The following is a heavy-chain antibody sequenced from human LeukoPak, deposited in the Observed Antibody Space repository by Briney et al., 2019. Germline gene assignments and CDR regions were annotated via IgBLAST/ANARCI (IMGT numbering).Heavy chain of an antibody. Sequence: GGSLRLSCAASGFTFSSYAMHWVRQAPGKGLEWVAVISYDGSNKYYADSVKGRFTISRDNSKNTLYLQMNSLRAEDTAVYYCARAGYSGGSRFDYWGQGTLVTVSS. V-gene: IGHV3-30*01. CDR3: ARAGYSGGSRFDY. CDR1: GFTFSSYA. CDR2: ISYDGSNK. D-gene: IGHD6-19*01. J-gene: IGHJ4*02.